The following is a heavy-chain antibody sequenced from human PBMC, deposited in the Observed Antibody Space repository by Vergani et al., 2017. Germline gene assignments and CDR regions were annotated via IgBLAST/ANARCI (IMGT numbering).Heavy chain of an antibody. CDR1: GDSISSGVYY. CDR3: ASMGGYDEGDAFRIGYFDS. CDR2: NYSTGST. Sequence: QVQLQESGPGLVKPSQTLSLTCSVSGDSISSGVYYWNWIRQHPGKGLEWIGYNYSTGSTHHNPSLKRRINMSVDTSRNQFSLKLNSVTAADTALYYCASMGGYDEGDAFRIGYFDSWGPGILVTVSS. J-gene: IGHJ4*02. D-gene: IGHD3-22*01. V-gene: IGHV4-31*03.